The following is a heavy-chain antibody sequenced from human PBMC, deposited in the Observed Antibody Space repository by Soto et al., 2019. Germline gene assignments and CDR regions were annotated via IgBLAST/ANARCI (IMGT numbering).Heavy chain of an antibody. Sequence: ASVKVSCKASGYTFTSYYMHCVRQAPGQGLEWMGIINPSGGSTSYAQKFQGRVTMTRDTSTSTVYMELSSLRSEDTAVYYCARDWSPGDIVVVPHRWGDAFDIWGQGTMVTVSS. CDR1: GYTFTSYY. CDR3: ARDWSPGDIVVVPHRWGDAFDI. CDR2: INPSGGST. V-gene: IGHV1-46*03. J-gene: IGHJ3*02. D-gene: IGHD2-2*01.